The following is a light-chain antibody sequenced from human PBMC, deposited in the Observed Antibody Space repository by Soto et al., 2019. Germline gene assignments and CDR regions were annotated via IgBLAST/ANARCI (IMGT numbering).Light chain of an antibody. CDR1: QSVSNN. J-gene: IGKJ3*01. V-gene: IGKV3-15*01. CDR2: GAS. Sequence: EIVMTQAPATLSVSPGERATLSCRASQSVSNNLAWYQQKPGQAPRILIYGASTRATGIPAMFSGSGSGREFTLTISSLQSEDFAIYYFQQYYQWPPETFGPGTKVDIK. CDR3: QQYYQWPPET.